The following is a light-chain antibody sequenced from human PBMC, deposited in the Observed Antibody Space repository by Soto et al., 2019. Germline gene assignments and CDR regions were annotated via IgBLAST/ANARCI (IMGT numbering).Light chain of an antibody. J-gene: IGLJ2*01. Sequence: QSDLTQPASVSGSPGQSITISCTGTSSDVGTYNYVSWYQQHPGKAPKLMIYDVSNRPSGVSNRFSGSKSGNTASLTISGLQAEDEADYYCTSYTGSSTLGVVLFGGGTKLTVL. CDR3: TSYTGSSTLGVVL. V-gene: IGLV2-14*01. CDR2: DVS. CDR1: SSDVGTYNY.